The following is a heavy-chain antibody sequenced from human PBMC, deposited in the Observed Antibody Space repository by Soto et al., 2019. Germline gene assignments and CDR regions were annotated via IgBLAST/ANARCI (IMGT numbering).Heavy chain of an antibody. CDR2: IYYSGST. Sequence: QVQLQESGPGLVKPSETLSLTCTVSGGSISSYYWSWIRQPPGKGLEWIGYIYYSGSTNYNPSLKSRVTISVDPSKNQFCLKLSSVTAADTAVYYCARGYCSGGSCYRSDAFDIWGQGTMVTVSS. CDR1: GGSISSYY. J-gene: IGHJ3*02. CDR3: ARGYCSGGSCYRSDAFDI. V-gene: IGHV4-59*01. D-gene: IGHD2-15*01.